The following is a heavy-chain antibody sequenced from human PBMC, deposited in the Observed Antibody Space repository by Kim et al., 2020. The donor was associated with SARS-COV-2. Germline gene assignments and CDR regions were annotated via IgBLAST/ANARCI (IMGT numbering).Heavy chain of an antibody. J-gene: IGHJ4*02. V-gene: IGHV3-74*03. CDR1: GFTFSSYW. CDR3: ASLVGGSGSLEY. CDR2: INSDGSTT. D-gene: IGHD3-10*01. Sequence: GGSLRLSCAASGFTFSSYWMHWVRQAPGKGLVWVSRINSDGSTTTYADSVKGRFSISRDNAKNTLYLQMNSLRAEDTAVYYCASLVGGSGSLEYWGQGTLVTVSS.